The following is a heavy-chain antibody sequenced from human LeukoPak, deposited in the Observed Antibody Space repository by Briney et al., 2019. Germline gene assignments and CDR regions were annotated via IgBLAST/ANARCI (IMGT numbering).Heavy chain of an antibody. CDR1: GGTFSSYA. V-gene: IGHV1-69*01. J-gene: IGHJ4*02. Sequence: GASVKVSCKASGGTFSSYAISWVRQAPGQGLEWMGGIIPIFGTANYAQKFQGRVTITADESTSTAYMELSSPRSEDTAVYYCARDLNGDYRFDYWGQGTLVTVSS. CDR3: ARDLNGDYRFDY. D-gene: IGHD4-17*01. CDR2: IIPIFGTA.